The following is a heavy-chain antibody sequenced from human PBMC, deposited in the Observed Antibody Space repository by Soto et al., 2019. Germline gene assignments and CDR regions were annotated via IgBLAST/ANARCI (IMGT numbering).Heavy chain of an antibody. J-gene: IGHJ4*02. Sequence: PGGSLRLSCAASGFTFSSYGMHLVRQAPGKGLEWVAVISYDGSNKYYADSVKGRFTISRDNSKNTLYLQMNSLRAEDTAVYYCAKEDILTGYLDYWGQGTLVTVSS. V-gene: IGHV3-30*18. CDR3: AKEDILTGYLDY. CDR1: GFTFSSYG. CDR2: ISYDGSNK. D-gene: IGHD3-9*01.